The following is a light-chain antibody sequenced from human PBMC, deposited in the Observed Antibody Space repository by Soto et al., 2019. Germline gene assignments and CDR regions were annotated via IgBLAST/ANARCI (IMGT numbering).Light chain of an antibody. Sequence: EIVLTQSPGTLSLSPGERATLSCRASQSVSSSYLAWYQQKPGQAPRLLIYGASSRATGIPDRFSGSGSGTDFTLTISSLQPDDFGTYYCQEYNSNWTFGQGTKVDIK. CDR1: QSVSSSY. CDR3: QEYNSNWT. J-gene: IGKJ1*01. V-gene: IGKV3-20*01. CDR2: GAS.